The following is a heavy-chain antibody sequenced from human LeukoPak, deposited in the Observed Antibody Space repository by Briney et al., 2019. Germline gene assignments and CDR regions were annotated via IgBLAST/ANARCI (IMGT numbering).Heavy chain of an antibody. CDR2: ISSGGNT. V-gene: IGHV3-53*01. CDR1: GFTVSRNY. CDR3: ARNDRGAFDI. D-gene: IGHD3-22*01. Sequence: GGSLRLSCAASGFTVSRNYMSWVRQAPGKGLEWVSVISSGGNTYYTDSVKGRFTISRDNSKNTLYLQMSSLRVEDTAVYYCARNDRGAFDIWDQGTMVTVSS. J-gene: IGHJ3*02.